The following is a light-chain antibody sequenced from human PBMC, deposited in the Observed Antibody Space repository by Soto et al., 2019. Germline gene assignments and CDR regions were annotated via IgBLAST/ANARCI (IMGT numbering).Light chain of an antibody. CDR3: QQYGGSPLT. J-gene: IGKJ4*01. V-gene: IGKV3-20*01. Sequence: EIVLTQSPGTLSLSPGERATLSCRASQSVSSSYLAWYQQKPGQAPRLLIYGASSRATGIPDRFSGSGSGTDFTLTITILEPEDFAVYYCQQYGGSPLTFGGGTKVEIK. CDR1: QSVSSSY. CDR2: GAS.